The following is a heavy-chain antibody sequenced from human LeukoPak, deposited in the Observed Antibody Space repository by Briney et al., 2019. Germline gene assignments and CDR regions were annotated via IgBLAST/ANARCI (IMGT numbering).Heavy chain of an antibody. CDR2: INSDGSST. V-gene: IGHV3-74*01. J-gene: IGHJ4*02. CDR1: GFTFSSYW. Sequence: GGSLRLSCAASGFTFSSYWMHWVRQALGKGLVGVSRINSDGSSTSYADSVKGRFTIYRDNAKNTLYLQMHSLRAEDTAVYYCERAVAGAFNPYYFEYWGQGSLVTVSS. CDR3: ERAVAGAFNPYYFEY. D-gene: IGHD6-19*01.